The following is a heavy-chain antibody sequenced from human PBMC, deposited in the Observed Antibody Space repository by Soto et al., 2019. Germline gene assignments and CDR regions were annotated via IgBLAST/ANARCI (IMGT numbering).Heavy chain of an antibody. Sequence: ASVKVSCKASGYTFTNYYIHWVRQAPGQGLEWMGMINPSGGSTSYTRRFQGRVTLTRDTSTSTVYMELSSLRSEDTAVYYCARESQSSGWSWFDYWGQGTLVTAPQ. D-gene: IGHD6-19*01. CDR3: ARESQSSGWSWFDY. CDR1: GYTFTNYY. V-gene: IGHV1-46*01. J-gene: IGHJ4*02. CDR2: INPSGGST.